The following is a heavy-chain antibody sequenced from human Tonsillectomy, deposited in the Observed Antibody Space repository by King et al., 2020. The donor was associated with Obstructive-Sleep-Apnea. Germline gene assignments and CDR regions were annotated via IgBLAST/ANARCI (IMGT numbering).Heavy chain of an antibody. V-gene: IGHV4-59*01. CDR2: IDFDGST. J-gene: IGHJ5*02. Sequence: VQLQESGPGLVKPSETLSLTCTVSGGSISSYHWSWIRQPPGKGLEWIGYIDFDGSTSYNPSLKSRVTILVDTSKSQFSLKLTSVTAADTAVYYCARVGVDYDILTGHNRHRDWFDPWGQGTLVTVSS. D-gene: IGHD3-9*01. CDR1: GGSISSYH. CDR3: ARVGVDYDILTGHNRHRDWFDP.